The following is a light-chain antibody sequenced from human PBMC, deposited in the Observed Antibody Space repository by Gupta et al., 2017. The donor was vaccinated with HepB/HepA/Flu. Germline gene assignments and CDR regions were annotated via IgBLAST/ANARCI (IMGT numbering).Light chain of an antibody. J-gene: IGLJ1*01. CDR2: DVN. CDR1: SSDVGDYNY. V-gene: IGLV2-11*01. Sequence: QSALTQPRSVSGSPGQSVTISCTGTSSDVGDYNYVSWYQQHPGKAPKLIIYDVNKGPSGVPDRFSGSKSGNTASLTISGLQTDDEAIYFCCSYAGGYTFVFGSGTKVTV. CDR3: CSYAGGYTFV.